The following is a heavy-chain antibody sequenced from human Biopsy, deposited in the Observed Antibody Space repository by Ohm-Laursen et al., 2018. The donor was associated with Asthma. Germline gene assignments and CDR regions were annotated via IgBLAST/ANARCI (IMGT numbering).Heavy chain of an antibody. D-gene: IGHD1-26*01. CDR1: GGSFSSNY. CDR2: NHNSGYT. V-gene: IGHV4-34*01. J-gene: IGHJ6*02. CDR3: ARGSSSRLSQWELLVSGGKRAHSYYGMDV. Sequence: GTLSLTCAVYGGSFSSNYWSWIRPPPGKGLEWLGDNHNSGYTNYNPALRSRTTLSGDTSKNQCPLRLTSVTAADTAVYYCARGSSSRLSQWELLVSGGKRAHSYYGMDVWGQGTTVTVPS.